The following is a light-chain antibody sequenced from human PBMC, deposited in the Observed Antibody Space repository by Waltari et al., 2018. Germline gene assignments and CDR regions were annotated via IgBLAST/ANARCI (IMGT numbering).Light chain of an antibody. J-gene: IGLJ3*02. CDR1: RSDLGSYHI. CDR2: EVP. V-gene: IGLV2-23*02. Sequence: QSALTQPASVSGSPGQSITISCTGLRSDLGSYHIVSWFQQHPDKAPNLLISEVPKRPPEVSNRFPGSASGHTAYLTISGLQAEDEADYYCCSSPESSTSWVFGGGTKLTVL. CDR3: CSSPESSTSWV.